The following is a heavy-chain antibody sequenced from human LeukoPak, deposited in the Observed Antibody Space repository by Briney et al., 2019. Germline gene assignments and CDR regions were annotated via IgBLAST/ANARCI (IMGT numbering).Heavy chain of an antibody. J-gene: IGHJ4*02. CDR1: GGSFSGYY. CDR3: ARAVGSRHIVVVTAIPACFDY. V-gene: IGHV4-34*01. CDR2: INHSGST. Sequence: SETLSLTCAVYGGSFSGYYWSRIRQPPGKGLEWIGEINHSGSTNYNPSLKSRVTISVDTSKNQFSLKLSSVTAADTAVYYCARAVGSRHIVVVTAIPACFDYWGQGTLVTVSS. D-gene: IGHD2-21*02.